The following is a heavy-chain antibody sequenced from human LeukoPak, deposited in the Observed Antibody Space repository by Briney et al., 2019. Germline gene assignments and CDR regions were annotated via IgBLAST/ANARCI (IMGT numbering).Heavy chain of an antibody. CDR2: VHLSGRT. Sequence: SGTLSLTCGVSGGSISTTNWWTWVRQPPGEGLEWIGEVHLSGRTHYNPSLESRVTMSVDMSENPISLRLTSVTAADTAVYYCAREGGPYRPLDYSGQGTLVTVS. CDR3: AREGGPYRPLDY. V-gene: IGHV4-4*02. CDR1: GGSISTTNW. J-gene: IGHJ4*02.